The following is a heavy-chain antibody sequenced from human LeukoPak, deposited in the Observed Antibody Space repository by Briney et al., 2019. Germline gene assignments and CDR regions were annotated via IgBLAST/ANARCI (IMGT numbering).Heavy chain of an antibody. J-gene: IGHJ4*02. CDR2: MNPNSGNT. CDR3: ARGVPSRLDRGYPISFHFDY. D-gene: IGHD3-22*01. Sequence: ASVKVSCKASGYTFTSYDINWVRQATGQGLEWLGWMNPNSGNTFYAETVQGRVTMTRNTSINSAYMERSSLRYEDTAVYYCARGVPSRLDRGYPISFHFDYWGQGTLVTVSS. V-gene: IGHV1-8*01. CDR1: GYTFTSYD.